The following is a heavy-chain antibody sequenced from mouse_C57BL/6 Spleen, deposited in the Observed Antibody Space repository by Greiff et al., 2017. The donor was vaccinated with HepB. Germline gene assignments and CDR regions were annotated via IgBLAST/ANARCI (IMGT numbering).Heavy chain of an antibody. Sequence: EVQGVESGGDLVKPGGSLKLSCAASGFTFSSYGMSWVRQTPDKRLEWVATISSGGSYTYYPDSVKGRFTISRDNAKNTLYLQMSSLKSEDTAMYYCAREDYGSSYGFAYWGQGTLVTVSA. CDR1: GFTFSSYG. D-gene: IGHD1-1*01. CDR3: AREDYGSSYGFAY. V-gene: IGHV5-6*01. CDR2: ISSGGSYT. J-gene: IGHJ3*01.